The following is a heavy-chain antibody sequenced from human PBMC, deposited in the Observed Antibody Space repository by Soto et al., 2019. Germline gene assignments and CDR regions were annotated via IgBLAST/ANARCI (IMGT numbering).Heavy chain of an antibody. CDR3: ARHRSLSHMWGMDV. J-gene: IGHJ6*02. CDR1: GGSISSNSYY. Sequence: QLQLQESGPGLVKASETLSLTCTVSGGSISSNSYYWGWIRQPPGKGLEWIGSIYYSGSTYYNPSLKSRVTISVDTSKNQFSLKVTSVTAADTAVYYCARHRSLSHMWGMDVWGQGTTVTVSS. D-gene: IGHD2-21*01. CDR2: IYYSGST. V-gene: IGHV4-39*01.